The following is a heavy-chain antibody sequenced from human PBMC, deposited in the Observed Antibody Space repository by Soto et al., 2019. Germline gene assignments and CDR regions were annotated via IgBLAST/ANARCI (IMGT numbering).Heavy chain of an antibody. V-gene: IGHV3-30*18. CDR2: ISYDGSNK. CDR3: VQEGGRWDIYFQN. CDR1: GFTFRRYG. J-gene: IGHJ1*01. D-gene: IGHD3-16*01. Sequence: QVHLVEPGGGVVQPGRSLRLSCAASGFTFRRYGMEWVRQAPGQGLEWVAIISYDGSNKYYADSVQGRFTISRHNSRNALDLQLSSLSAEDTAVYYCVQEGGRWDIYFQNCVQGTLVTVSS.